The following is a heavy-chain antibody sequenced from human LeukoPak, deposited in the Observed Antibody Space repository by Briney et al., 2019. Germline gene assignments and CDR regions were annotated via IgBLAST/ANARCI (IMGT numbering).Heavy chain of an antibody. D-gene: IGHD5-18*01. CDR2: IGASGDGT. J-gene: IGHJ4*02. CDR1: DFTFSNYA. Sequence: PGGSLRLSCAASDFTFSNYAITWFRQAPGKGLEWVSSIGASGDGTFNADSVKGRFTISRENSKNTLYLQMSRMRADDTAVYYCAKGPVGYTYGPSPLNYWGQGTLVTVSS. CDR3: AKGPVGYTYGPSPLNY. V-gene: IGHV3-23*01.